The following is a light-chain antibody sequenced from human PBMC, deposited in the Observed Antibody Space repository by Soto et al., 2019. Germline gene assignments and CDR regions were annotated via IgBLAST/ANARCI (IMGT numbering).Light chain of an antibody. CDR1: QSVSSSS. CDR3: QQYGSSPYT. V-gene: IGKV3-20*01. CDR2: GAS. Sequence: EIVLTQSPGTLSLSPGERATLSCRASQSVSSSSLAWYQQKPGQAPRLLIYGASSRATGIPDRFSGSGSGTDFTLTISRLEPEDFAVFYCQQYGSSPYTFGQGTKLENK. J-gene: IGKJ2*01.